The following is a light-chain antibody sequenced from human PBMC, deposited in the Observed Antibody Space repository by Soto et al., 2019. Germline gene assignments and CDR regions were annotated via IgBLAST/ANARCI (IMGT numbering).Light chain of an antibody. V-gene: IGKV3-15*01. CDR3: QHYYVWPPMYT. CDR2: DAS. Sequence: EIVMTQSPATLAGSPGERATLSCRASQSIRSSLAWYQQKPGQAPRLLMYDASPRATGCPDRFSGSGSGTEFTLTISSLQSEDFAVYYCQHYYVWPPMYTFGQGTKLEIK. J-gene: IGKJ2*01. CDR1: QSIRSS.